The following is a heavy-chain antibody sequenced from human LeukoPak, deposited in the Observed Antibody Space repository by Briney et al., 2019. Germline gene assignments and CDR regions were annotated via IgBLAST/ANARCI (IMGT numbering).Heavy chain of an antibody. CDR2: INPNSGGT. D-gene: IGHD1-1*01. J-gene: IGHJ4*02. V-gene: IGHV1-2*02. CDR1: GYTFTGHY. Sequence: GASVKVSCKASGYTFTGHYMHWVRQAPGQGLEWMGWINPNSGGTNYAQKFQGRVTMTRDTSISTAYMELSRMRSDDTAVYYCARVLDRVRHDWGQGTLVTVSS. CDR3: ARVLDRVRHD.